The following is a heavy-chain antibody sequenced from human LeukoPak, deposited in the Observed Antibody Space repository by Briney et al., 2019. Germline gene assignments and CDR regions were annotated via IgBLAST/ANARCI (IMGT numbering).Heavy chain of an antibody. D-gene: IGHD3-10*01. V-gene: IGHV3-23*01. CDR2: LSTSGGST. CDR3: AKDRNFGSGSYDS. CDR1: GFTFSTYA. Sequence: GGSLRLSCSASGFTFSTYAMSWVRQAPGEGLVRVSALSTSGGSTFYADSVRGRFTISRDNSRNTLYLQMNSLRAEDTAVYYCAKDRNFGSGSYDSWGQGTLVTVSS. J-gene: IGHJ4*02.